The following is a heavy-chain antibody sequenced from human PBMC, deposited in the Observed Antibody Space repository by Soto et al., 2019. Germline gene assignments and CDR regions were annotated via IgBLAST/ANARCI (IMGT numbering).Heavy chain of an antibody. D-gene: IGHD6-19*01. J-gene: IGHJ4*02. Sequence: ASVKVSCKASGYTFTSYAMHWVRQAPGQRLEWMGWINAGNGNTKYSQKFQGRVTITRDTSASTAYMELSSLRSEDTAVYYCARKVVGKGYSSGWYYFDYWGQGTLVTVSS. V-gene: IGHV1-3*01. CDR1: GYTFTSYA. CDR3: ARKVVGKGYSSGWYYFDY. CDR2: INAGNGNT.